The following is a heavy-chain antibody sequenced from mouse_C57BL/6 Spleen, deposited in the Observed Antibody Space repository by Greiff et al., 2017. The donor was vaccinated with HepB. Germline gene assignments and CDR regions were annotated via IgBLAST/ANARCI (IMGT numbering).Heavy chain of an antibody. V-gene: IGHV1-26*01. J-gene: IGHJ3*01. D-gene: IGHD1-1*01. Sequence: EVQLQQSGPELVKPGASVKISCKASGYTFTDYYMNWVKQSHGKSLEWIGDINPNNGGTSYNQKFKGKATLTVDKSSSTAYMELRSLTSEDSAVYYCARSPYGSSPWFAYWGQGTLVTVSA. CDR2: INPNNGGT. CDR1: GYTFTDYY. CDR3: ARSPYGSSPWFAY.